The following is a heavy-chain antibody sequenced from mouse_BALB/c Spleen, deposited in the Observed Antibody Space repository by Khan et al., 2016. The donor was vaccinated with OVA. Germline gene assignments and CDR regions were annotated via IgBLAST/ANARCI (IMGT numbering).Heavy chain of an antibody. CDR2: IYTGSGST. V-gene: IGHV1-77*01. Sequence: QVQLKQSGPELVKPGASVKISCKASGYTFTDYVINWVKQRTGQGLEWIGEIYTGSGSTYYNEKFKGKATLTADKSSNTAYMQLSSLTSEDSAVYCCAKNYASWFAYWGQGTLVTVSA. J-gene: IGHJ3*01. CDR1: GYTFTDYV. CDR3: AKNYASWFAY.